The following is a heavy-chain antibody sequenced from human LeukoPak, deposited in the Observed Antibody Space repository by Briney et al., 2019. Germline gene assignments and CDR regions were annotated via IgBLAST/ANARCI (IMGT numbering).Heavy chain of an antibody. CDR2: IRDDGSHK. D-gene: IGHD1-26*01. J-gene: IGHJ4*02. CDR1: GFTFSSYG. Sequence: RGSLRLSCAASGFTFSSYGMYWVRQAPGKGLGWVAFIRDDGSHKYYADSVKGRFTLSRDNSKKTLYLQMNRLRAEHTAVYYCAKKSYSDCWSQGTLVTVPS. V-gene: IGHV3-30*02. CDR3: AKKSYSDC.